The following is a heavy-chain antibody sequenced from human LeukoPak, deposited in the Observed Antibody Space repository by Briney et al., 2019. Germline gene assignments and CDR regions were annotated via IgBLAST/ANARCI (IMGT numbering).Heavy chain of an antibody. J-gene: IGHJ5*02. Sequence: PSETLSLTCGVSGGSVSSDSNYWSWIRQPPGKGLEWIGYIYYTGSTSYNPSLKSRVTISVDTSKYQFSLKLNSVTAADTAVYYCASHPPPYCSTTSCRQFDLWGQGNLVTVSS. CDR1: GGSVSSDSNY. CDR2: IYYTGST. V-gene: IGHV4-61*01. CDR3: ASHPPPYCSTTSCRQFDL. D-gene: IGHD2-2*01.